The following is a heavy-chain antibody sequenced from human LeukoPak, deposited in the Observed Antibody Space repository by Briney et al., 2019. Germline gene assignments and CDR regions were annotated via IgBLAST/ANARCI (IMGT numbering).Heavy chain of an antibody. J-gene: IGHJ4*02. Sequence: ASVKVSCKASGYTFTSYYMHWVRQAPGQGLEWMGIINPSGGSTSYAQKFQGRVTVTRDTSTSTVYMELSSLRSEDTAVYYCARDFLDYGSGSYYEGGPVDYWGQGTLVTVSS. V-gene: IGHV1-46*01. CDR2: INPSGGST. CDR3: ARDFLDYGSGSYYEGGPVDY. D-gene: IGHD3-10*01. CDR1: GYTFTSYY.